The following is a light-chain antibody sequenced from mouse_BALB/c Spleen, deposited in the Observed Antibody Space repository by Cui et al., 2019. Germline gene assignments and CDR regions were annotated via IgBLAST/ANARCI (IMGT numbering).Light chain of an antibody. CDR3: QQWSTHPRT. CDR1: ESSNY. J-gene: IGKJ1*01. V-gene: IGKV4-72*01. CDR2: ATS. Sequence: QIVLYNSSSILSSLPDRMVIRSSASNESSNYMHWYQQKPESTAKPRIYATSSLHSGVPARFSGSGSGTYYSLTISRLEEEDAATYYCQQWSTHPRTFGAGTKLEIK.